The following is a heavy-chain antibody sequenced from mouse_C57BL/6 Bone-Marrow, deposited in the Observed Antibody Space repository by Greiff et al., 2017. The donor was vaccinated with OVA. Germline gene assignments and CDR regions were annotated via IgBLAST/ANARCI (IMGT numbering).Heavy chain of an antibody. Sequence: VQLQQSGPGLVKPSQSLSLTCSVTGYSITSGYYWNWIRQFPGNKLEWMGYISYDGSNNYNPSLKNRISITRDTSKNQFFLKLNSVTTEDTATYYCAREDTTAAFAYWGQGTLVTVSA. V-gene: IGHV3-6*01. D-gene: IGHD1-2*01. CDR1: GYSITSGYY. CDR3: AREDTTAAFAY. CDR2: ISYDGSN. J-gene: IGHJ3*01.